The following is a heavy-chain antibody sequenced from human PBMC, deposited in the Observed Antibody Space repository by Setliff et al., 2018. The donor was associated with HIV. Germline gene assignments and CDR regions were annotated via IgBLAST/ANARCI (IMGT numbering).Heavy chain of an antibody. CDR2: INHGGTT. Sequence: PSETLSLTCAVYGESFSGHYWSWIRQPPGKGLEWIGEINHGGTTNYNPSLKSRLTLSVDTSKNQFSLKLSSVTAADTAVYFCARRGGGIAAHSFYYYYMDVWGKGTTVTVSS. CDR3: ARRGGGIAAHSFYYYYMDV. D-gene: IGHD6-13*01. J-gene: IGHJ6*03. V-gene: IGHV4-34*01. CDR1: GESFSGHY.